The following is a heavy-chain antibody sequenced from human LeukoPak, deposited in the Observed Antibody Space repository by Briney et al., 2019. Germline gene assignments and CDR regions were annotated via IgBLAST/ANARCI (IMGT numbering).Heavy chain of an antibody. CDR1: GGSISSSSYY. J-gene: IGHJ4*02. CDR2: IYYSGST. V-gene: IGHV4-39*01. CDR3: AIPYDILTGYSWDY. Sequence: SETLSLTCTVSGGSISSSSYYWGWIRQPPGKGLEWIGSIYYSGSTYYNPSLKSRVTISVDTSKNQCSLKLSSVTAADTAVYYCAIPYDILTGYSWDYWGQGTLVTVSS. D-gene: IGHD3-9*01.